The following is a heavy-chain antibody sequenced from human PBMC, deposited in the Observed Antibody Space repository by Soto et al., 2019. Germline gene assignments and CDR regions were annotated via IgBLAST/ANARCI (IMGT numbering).Heavy chain of an antibody. CDR2: ISSSSSYI. D-gene: IGHD2-8*01. Sequence: GGSLRLSCAASGFTFSSYIMNWVRQAPGKGLEWVSSISSSSSYIYYADSVKGRFTISRDNAKNSLYLQMNSLRGDDTAIYYCAMVAATATNGFFALWGRGTLVTVSS. CDR3: AMVAATATNGFFAL. J-gene: IGHJ4*02. CDR1: GFTFSSYI. V-gene: IGHV3-21*04.